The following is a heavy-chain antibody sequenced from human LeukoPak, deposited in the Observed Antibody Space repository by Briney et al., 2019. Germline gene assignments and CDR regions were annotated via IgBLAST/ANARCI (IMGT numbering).Heavy chain of an antibody. CDR1: DGSISSGGYS. CDR2: IYHSGST. J-gene: IGHJ4*02. D-gene: IGHD3-3*01. Sequence: SETLSLTCAVSDGSISSGGYSWSWIRQPPGKGLEWIGYIYHSGSTYYNPSLKSRVTISVDRSKNQFSPKLSSVTAADTAVYYCATHRDSSGKGFDYWGQGTLVTVSS. V-gene: IGHV4-30-2*01. CDR3: ATHRDSSGKGFDY.